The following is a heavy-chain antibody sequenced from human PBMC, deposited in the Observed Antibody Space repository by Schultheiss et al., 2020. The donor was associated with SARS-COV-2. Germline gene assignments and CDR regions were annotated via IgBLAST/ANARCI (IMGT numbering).Heavy chain of an antibody. Sequence: GGSLRLSCTASGFTFSSYAMSWVRQAPGKGLEWVGRTRNKGNSYTTEYAASVKGRFSISRDDSKNSLYLQMNSLKTEDTAVYYCARGGITVAGGNDYCGQGTLVTVSS. J-gene: IGHJ4*02. CDR2: TRNKGNSYTT. D-gene: IGHD6-19*01. V-gene: IGHV3-72*01. CDR3: ARGGITVAGGNDY. CDR1: GFTFSSYA.